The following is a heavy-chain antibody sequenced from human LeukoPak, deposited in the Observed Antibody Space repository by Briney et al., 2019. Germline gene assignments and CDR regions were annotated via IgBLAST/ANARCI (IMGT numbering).Heavy chain of an antibody. V-gene: IGHV3-23*01. D-gene: IGHD3-16*02. CDR2: ISGSGLNA. CDR1: GFTFSNTA. Sequence: PGGSLRLSCAASGFTFSNTAMSWVRQAPGKGLEWLSIISGSGLNAYYADSVKGRFTISRDNSKSTLFLQMNSLRAEDTAVYHCARDRYWGQGTLVTVSS. CDR3: ARDRY. J-gene: IGHJ4*02.